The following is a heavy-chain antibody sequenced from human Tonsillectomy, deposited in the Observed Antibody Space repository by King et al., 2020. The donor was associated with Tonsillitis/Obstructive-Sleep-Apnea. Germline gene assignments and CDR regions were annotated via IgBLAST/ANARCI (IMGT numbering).Heavy chain of an antibody. CDR2: ISGSGGST. V-gene: IGHV3-23*04. Sequence: VQLVESGGGLVQPGGSLRLSCAASGFTFSSYAMSWVRQAPGKGLEWVSSISGSGGSTYYADSVKGRFTISRDNSKNTLDLQMNSLRAEDTAVYYCAKVPTSWDYYYYMDVWGKGTTVTVSS. D-gene: IGHD2-2*01. CDR3: AKVPTSWDYYYYMDV. CDR1: GFTFSSYA. J-gene: IGHJ6*03.